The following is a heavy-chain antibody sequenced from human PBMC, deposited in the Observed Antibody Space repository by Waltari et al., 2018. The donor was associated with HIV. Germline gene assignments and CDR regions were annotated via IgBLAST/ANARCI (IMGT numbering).Heavy chain of an antibody. J-gene: IGHJ5*02. Sequence: QVPLVQSGAEVKKPGASVTVSCKASGYTFTGYYMPWVRQAPGQGLEWMGWINPNSGGTNYAQKLQGRVTMTRDTSISTAYMELSRLRSDDTAVYYCARGGSSGWFNWFDPWGQGTLVTVSS. CDR3: ARGGSSGWFNWFDP. D-gene: IGHD6-19*01. CDR2: INPNSGGT. CDR1: GYTFTGYY. V-gene: IGHV1-2*02.